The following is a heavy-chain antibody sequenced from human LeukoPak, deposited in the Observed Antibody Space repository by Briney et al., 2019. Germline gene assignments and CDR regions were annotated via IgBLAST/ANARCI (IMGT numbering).Heavy chain of an antibody. CDR2: IYYDGST. CDR1: GVSISNYY. CDR3: ARGGASSKFFDA. J-gene: IGHJ4*02. Sequence: PSETLSLTSSVSGVSISNYYRSWIRQPPGKGLEWIAFIYYDGSTNYNPSLKSRATISVDTSKNQYSLNLSSVTPADTAVYYCARGGASSKFFDAWGQGTLVTVSS. V-gene: IGHV4-59*01. D-gene: IGHD6-6*01.